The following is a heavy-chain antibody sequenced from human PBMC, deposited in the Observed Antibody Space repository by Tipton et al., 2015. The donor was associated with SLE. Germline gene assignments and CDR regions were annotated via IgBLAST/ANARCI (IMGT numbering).Heavy chain of an antibody. CDR2: IYTSGST. CDR1: GGSFSSGSYY. V-gene: IGHV4-61*02. D-gene: IGHD6-6*01. J-gene: IGHJ4*02. CDR3: ARGLRAARFDY. Sequence: TLSLTCTVSGGSFSSGSYYWSWIRQPAGKGLEWIGRIYTSGSTNYNPSLKSRVTISVDTSKNQFSLKLSSVTAADTAVYYCARGLRAARFDYWGQGTLVTVSS.